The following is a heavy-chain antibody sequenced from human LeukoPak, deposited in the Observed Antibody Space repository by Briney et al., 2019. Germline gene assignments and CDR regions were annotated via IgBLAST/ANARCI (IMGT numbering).Heavy chain of an antibody. J-gene: IGHJ6*03. CDR1: GGTFSSYA. D-gene: IGHD3-10*01. V-gene: IGHV1-69*01. Sequence: SVKVSCKASGGTFSSYAISWVRQAPGQGLEWMGGIIPIFGTANYAQKFQGRVTITADESTSTAYMELSSLRSEDTAVYYCASRPPGDYYYYYMDVWGKGTTVTVS. CDR2: IIPIFGTA. CDR3: ASRPPGDYYYYYMDV.